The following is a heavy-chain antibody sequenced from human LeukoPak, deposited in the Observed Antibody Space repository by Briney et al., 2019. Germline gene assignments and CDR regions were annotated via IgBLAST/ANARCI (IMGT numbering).Heavy chain of an antibody. Sequence: SETLSLTCAVYGGSFSGYYWSWIRQPPGKGLEWIGEINHSGSTNYNPSLKSRVTISVDTSKNQFSLKLSSVTAADTAVYYCARRFLRLGELSPIDYWGQGTLATVSS. D-gene: IGHD3-16*02. CDR1: GGSFSGYY. J-gene: IGHJ4*02. V-gene: IGHV4-34*01. CDR3: ARRFLRLGELSPIDY. CDR2: INHSGST.